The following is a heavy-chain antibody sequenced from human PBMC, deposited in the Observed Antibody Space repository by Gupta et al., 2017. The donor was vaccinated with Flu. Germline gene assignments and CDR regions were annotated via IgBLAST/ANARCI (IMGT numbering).Heavy chain of an antibody. D-gene: IGHD4-17*01. CDR3: ATLPGDFSNWFHT. CDR2: FIPVFGTT. V-gene: IGHV1-69*06. J-gene: IGHJ5*02. Sequence: QVQLVQSGPEVQKPGSSVKVSCTASGGTFSSGFGWVRQAPGQGLEWVGGFIPVFGTTKYAQNFQGRVIISADRSTNTVYMEVRTLRSEDTAVYYCATLPGDFSNWFHTWGQGTLVSVSS. CDR1: GGTFSSG.